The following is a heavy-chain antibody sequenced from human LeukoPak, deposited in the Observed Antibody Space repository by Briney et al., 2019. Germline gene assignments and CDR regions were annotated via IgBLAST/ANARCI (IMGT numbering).Heavy chain of an antibody. V-gene: IGHV1-8*01. CDR1: GYTFTSYD. J-gene: IGHJ4*02. CDR3: ARGGDIVVVPAADFDY. D-gene: IGHD2-2*01. Sequence: ASVKVSCKASGYTFTSYDINWVRQATGQGLEWMGWMNPNSGNTGYAQKFQGRVTMTRNTSISTAYMGLSSLRSEDTAVYYCARGGDIVVVPAADFDYWGQGTLVTVSS. CDR2: MNPNSGNT.